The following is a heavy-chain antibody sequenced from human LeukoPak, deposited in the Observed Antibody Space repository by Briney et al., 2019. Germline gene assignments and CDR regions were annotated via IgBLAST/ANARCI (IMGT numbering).Heavy chain of an antibody. CDR2: IYSSGST. D-gene: IGHD1-26*01. J-gene: IGHJ4*02. CDR3: AKSGGYGLIDY. V-gene: IGHV4-39*01. CDR1: GGSISSSSYY. Sequence: SETLSLTCTVSGGSISSSSYYWGWIRQPPGKGLEWIGSIYSSGSTYYNASLQSRVTISIETSKNQISLRLNSVTAADTAMYYCAKSGGYGLIDYWGQGTLVTVSS.